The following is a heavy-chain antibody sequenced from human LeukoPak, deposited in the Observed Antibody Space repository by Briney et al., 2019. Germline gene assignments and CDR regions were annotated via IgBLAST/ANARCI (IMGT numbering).Heavy chain of an antibody. CDR3: VRDLKDYDTSPRDY. Sequence: ASVKVSCKASGYTFIRYNMYWVRQAPGQRLEWVGWINAGNGNIKYSEKFQGRVTITRDTSASSVYMELSSLRSEDTAVYYCVRDLKDYDTSPRDYWGQGTLVTVSS. CDR2: INAGNGNI. J-gene: IGHJ4*02. V-gene: IGHV1-3*01. CDR1: GYTFIRYN. D-gene: IGHD3-22*01.